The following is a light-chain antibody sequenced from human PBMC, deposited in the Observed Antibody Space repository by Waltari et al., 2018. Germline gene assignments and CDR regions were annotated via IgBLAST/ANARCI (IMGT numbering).Light chain of an antibody. V-gene: IGKV2-28*01. Sequence: DIVMTQSPLSLPVTPGEPASISCRSSQRLLHSNGYNYLDWYLQKPGQSPQLLIYLGSNRASGVPDRFSGSGSGTDFTLTISNLQAEDVAVYYCQQYLTIPYTFGQGTKLEIK. CDR3: QQYLTIPYT. CDR1: QRLLHSNGYNY. J-gene: IGKJ2*01. CDR2: LGS.